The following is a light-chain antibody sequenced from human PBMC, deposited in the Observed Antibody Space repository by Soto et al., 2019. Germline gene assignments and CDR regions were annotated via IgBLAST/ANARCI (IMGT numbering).Light chain of an antibody. CDR3: QQYNSYSRT. V-gene: IGKV1-5*03. CDR2: KAS. J-gene: IGKJ1*01. CDR1: QSISSS. Sequence: DIQMTQSPSTLSGSVGDRITITCRASQSISSSLAWYQQKPGKAPKLLIYKASSLQSGVPSRFGGTGSGTEFTLTISSLQPDDFATYYCQQYNSYSRTFGQGTKVDI.